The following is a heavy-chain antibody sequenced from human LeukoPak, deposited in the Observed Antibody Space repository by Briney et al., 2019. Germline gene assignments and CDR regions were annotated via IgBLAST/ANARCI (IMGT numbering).Heavy chain of an antibody. V-gene: IGHV4-34*01. CDR1: GGSFSGYY. CDR2: INHSGST. Sequence: SETLSLTCAVYGGSFSGYYWSWIRQPPGKGLEWVGEINHSGSTNYNPSLKIRVTISLDTSKNQFSLKLRTVTAADTGVYYCARGYRRYSSGWYYFDYWGQGTLVTVSS. CDR3: ARGYRRYSSGWYYFDY. J-gene: IGHJ4*02. D-gene: IGHD6-19*01.